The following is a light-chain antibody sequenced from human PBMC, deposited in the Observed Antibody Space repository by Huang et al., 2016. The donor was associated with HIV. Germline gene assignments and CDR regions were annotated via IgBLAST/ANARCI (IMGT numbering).Light chain of an antibody. V-gene: IGKV1-39*01. CDR2: SAS. CDR1: QSISTY. Sequence: IQMTQSPTSLSASVGDRVSIACRASQSISTYLNWYQQKPGKDPKLLISSASALHSRVPSRFSGSGSGTDFTLTIRGLQLDDFATYYCQQSYSALSSFGPGTRL. CDR3: QQSYSALSS. J-gene: IGKJ5*01.